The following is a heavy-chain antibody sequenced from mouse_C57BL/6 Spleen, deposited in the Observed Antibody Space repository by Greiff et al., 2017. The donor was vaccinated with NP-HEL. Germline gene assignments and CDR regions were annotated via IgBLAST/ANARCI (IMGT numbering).Heavy chain of an antibody. J-gene: IGHJ2*01. D-gene: IGHD1-1*01. V-gene: IGHV6-3*01. CDR2: ISLKSDDYAT. CDR1: GFTFSNYW. Sequence: DVMLVESGGGLVQPGGSMKLSCVASGFTFSNYWLNWVRQSPEKGLEWVAQISLKSDDYATHYAESVKGRFTISRDDSKSSVYLQMNNLRAEDTGIYYCTITTVVPKRGPFDYWGQGTTLTVSS. CDR3: TITTVVPKRGPFDY.